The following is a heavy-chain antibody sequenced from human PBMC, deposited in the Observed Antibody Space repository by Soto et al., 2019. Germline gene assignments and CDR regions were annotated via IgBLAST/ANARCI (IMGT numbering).Heavy chain of an antibody. CDR3: AAPGYCSGGSCYGHFDY. V-gene: IGHV3-23*01. Sequence: GGSLRLSCAASGFTFSSYAMSWVRQAPGKGLEWVSAISGSGGSTYYADSVKGRFTISRDNSKSTLYLQMNSLRAEDTAVYYCAAPGYCSGGSCYGHFDYWGQGTLVTVSS. CDR2: ISGSGGST. CDR1: GFTFSSYA. D-gene: IGHD2-15*01. J-gene: IGHJ4*02.